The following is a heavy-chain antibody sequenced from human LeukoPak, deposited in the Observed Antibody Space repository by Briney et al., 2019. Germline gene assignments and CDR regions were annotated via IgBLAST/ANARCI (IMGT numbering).Heavy chain of an antibody. J-gene: IGHJ4*02. CDR2: ISSSGSTI. D-gene: IGHD3-10*01. CDR3: ARDGSGSGNYYNVAGFDY. CDR1: GFTFSNYW. V-gene: IGHV3-48*04. Sequence: GVALRLSCAASGFTFSNYWMIWVRQAPGKGLEWVSYISSSGSTIYYANSVKGRFTISRDNANNSLYLQMNSLRAEDTAVYYCARDGSGSGNYYNVAGFDYWGQGTLVTVSS.